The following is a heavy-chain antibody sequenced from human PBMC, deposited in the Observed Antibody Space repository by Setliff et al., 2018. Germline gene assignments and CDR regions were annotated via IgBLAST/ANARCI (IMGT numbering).Heavy chain of an antibody. CDR3: TRETEQGGNLYSDH. CDR2: VKIDGTTM. CDR1: GFTSSTCC. J-gene: IGHJ4*02. V-gene: IGHV3-74*03. Sequence: QTGGSLRLSCSGFTSSTCCIQWVRQAPGQGLVWVARVKIDGTTMLNTDCVKGRFSISRDKTKNVVYLQMDSLGVEDTAVYFCTRETEQGGNLYSDHWGQGALVTVSS. D-gene: IGHD3-16*01.